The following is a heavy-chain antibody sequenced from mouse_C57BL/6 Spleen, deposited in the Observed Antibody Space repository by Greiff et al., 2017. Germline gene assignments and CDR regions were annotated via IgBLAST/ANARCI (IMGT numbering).Heavy chain of an antibody. V-gene: IGHV1-80*01. Sequence: VQLQQSGAELVKPGASVKISCKASGYAFSSYWMNWVKQRPGKGLEWIGQIYPGDGDTNYNGKFKGKATLTADKSSSTAYMQLSSLTSEDSAVYFCARLGSSTYYAMDYWGQGTSVTVSS. J-gene: IGHJ4*01. D-gene: IGHD1-1*01. CDR2: IYPGDGDT. CDR1: GYAFSSYW. CDR3: ARLGSSTYYAMDY.